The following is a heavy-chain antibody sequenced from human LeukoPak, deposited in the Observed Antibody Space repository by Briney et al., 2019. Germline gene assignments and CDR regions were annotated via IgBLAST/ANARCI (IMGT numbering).Heavy chain of an antibody. J-gene: IGHJ6*02. V-gene: IGHV3-23*01. Sequence: GGSLRLSCAASGFTYSDYALGWVRQAPGRGLEWVATLSGSGAGTYYSDSVQGRFTISRDNSKSMVYLQMDRLRAEDTAVYYCARCKGGWSDHFYGMDVWGQGTTVTVSS. CDR3: ARCKGGWSDHFYGMDV. D-gene: IGHD6-19*01. CDR2: LSGSGAGT. CDR1: GFTYSDYA.